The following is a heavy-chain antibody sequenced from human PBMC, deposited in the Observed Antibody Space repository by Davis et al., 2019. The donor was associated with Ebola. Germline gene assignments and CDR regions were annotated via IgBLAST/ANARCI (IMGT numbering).Heavy chain of an antibody. V-gene: IGHV3-20*01. J-gene: IGHJ5*01. CDR3: AREQGYSTGGVCQNWFDS. CDR1: GFNFGDYG. D-gene: IGHD2-8*02. CDR2: INWNSATI. Sequence: PGGSLRLSCTGSGFNFGDYGMSWVRHVPGKGLEWLCGINWNSATIRYGDSVKGRSIISRDNAKTSLYLQLNSLRVEDTALYHCAREQGYSTGGVCQNWFDSWGQGTLVTVSS.